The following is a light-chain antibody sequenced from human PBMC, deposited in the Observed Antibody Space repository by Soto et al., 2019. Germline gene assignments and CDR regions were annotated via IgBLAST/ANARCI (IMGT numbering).Light chain of an antibody. V-gene: IGKV1-33*01. CDR3: QQYDNLPPFT. CDR2: DAS. Sequence: DIQMTQSPSSLSASVGDRVTITCQASQDISNFLNWYQQKPGKAPKLLIYDASNLETGDTSRFSGSGSGTDFTFTISSLQPEDIATYYCQQYDNLPPFTFGPVTKLDIE. J-gene: IGKJ3*01. CDR1: QDISNF.